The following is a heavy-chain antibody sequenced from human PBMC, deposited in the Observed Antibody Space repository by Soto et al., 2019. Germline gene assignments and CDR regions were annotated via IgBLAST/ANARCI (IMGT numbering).Heavy chain of an antibody. Sequence: EVQLVESGGGLIQPGGSLRLSCAASGFTVSSNYMSWVRQAPGKGLEWVSVIYSGGSTYYADSVKGRFTISRDNSKNTLYLQMNSLRAEDTAVYYCARGPYDILTGYGYYYGMDVWGQGTTVTVSS. D-gene: IGHD3-9*01. CDR2: IYSGGST. CDR3: ARGPYDILTGYGYYYGMDV. J-gene: IGHJ6*02. CDR1: GFTVSSNY. V-gene: IGHV3-53*01.